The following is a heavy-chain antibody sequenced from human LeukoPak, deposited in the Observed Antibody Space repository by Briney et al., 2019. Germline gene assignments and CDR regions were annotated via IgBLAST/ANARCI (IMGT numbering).Heavy chain of an antibody. CDR3: ARGLSSSWYYFDY. J-gene: IGHJ4*02. D-gene: IGHD6-13*01. CDR2: ISDIGSI. Sequence: SETLSLTCTVSGGSISSYYWSWIRQPPGKGLEWIAYISDIGSINYNPSLKSRVTISLDTSKNQFSLKLSSVTAADTAVYYCARGLSSSWYYFDYWGQGTLVTVSS. CDR1: GGSISSYY. V-gene: IGHV4-59*12.